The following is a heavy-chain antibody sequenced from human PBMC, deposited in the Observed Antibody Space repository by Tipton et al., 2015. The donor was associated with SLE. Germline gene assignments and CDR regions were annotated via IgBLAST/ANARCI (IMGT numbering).Heavy chain of an antibody. CDR3: ARGGYSSGWYGDYFVY. CDR2: ISYSGST. D-gene: IGHD6-19*01. J-gene: IGHJ4*02. V-gene: IGHV4-61*01. Sequence: TLSLTCSVSGGSISSGHYYWSWIRQHPGKGLEWIGYISYSGSTNYSPSLKSRVTISLDTSKTQFSLKLRSVTAADTAIYYCARGGYSSGWYGDYFVYCGQGTLVTVSS. CDR1: GGSISSGHYY.